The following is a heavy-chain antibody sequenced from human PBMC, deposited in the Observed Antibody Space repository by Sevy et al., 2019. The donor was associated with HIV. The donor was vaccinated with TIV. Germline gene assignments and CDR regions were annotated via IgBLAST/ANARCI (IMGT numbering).Heavy chain of an antibody. CDR1: GFTFSTYA. J-gene: IGHJ6*02. CDR2: ISDSGGST. V-gene: IGHV3-23*01. D-gene: IGHD3-3*01. Sequence: GGSLRLSCAASGFTFSTYAMSWVRQTPGKGLQWVSVISDSGGSTYYADSVKGRFTISRDNSKNTMYLQMNSLRVEDTAVYYCARRPDFGRVIPTGVMDVWGQGSAVTVSS. CDR3: ARRPDFGRVIPTGVMDV.